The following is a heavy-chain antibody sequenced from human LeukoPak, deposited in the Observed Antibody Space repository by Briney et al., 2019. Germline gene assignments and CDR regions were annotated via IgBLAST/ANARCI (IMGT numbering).Heavy chain of an antibody. V-gene: IGHV3-33*01. CDR1: GFTFSSYG. D-gene: IGHD3-10*01. CDR2: IWYDGSNK. CDR3: ARGSWFGELVSAFDI. J-gene: IGHJ3*02. Sequence: PGGSLRLSSAASGFTFSSYGMHWVRQAPGKGLEWVAVIWYDGSNKYYAGSVKGRFTISRDNSKNTLYLQMNSLRAEDTAVYYCARGSWFGELVSAFDIWGQGTMVTVSS.